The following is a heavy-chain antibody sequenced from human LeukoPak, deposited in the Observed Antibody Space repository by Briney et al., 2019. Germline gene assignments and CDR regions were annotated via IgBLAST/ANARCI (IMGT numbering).Heavy chain of an antibody. CDR3: ASPAEDYDGSGPERLSFDY. D-gene: IGHD3-22*01. V-gene: IGHV1-69*05. CDR2: IITIFGTA. J-gene: IGHJ4*02. Sequence: SVEVSCKASGGTFTRYAISWARQAPGQGLEWMGGIITIFGTANYAQKFQGRVTITTDKSTSTAYMELGRLRSEETAVYYCASPAEDYDGSGPERLSFDYWGQGTLVTVSS. CDR1: GGTFTRYA.